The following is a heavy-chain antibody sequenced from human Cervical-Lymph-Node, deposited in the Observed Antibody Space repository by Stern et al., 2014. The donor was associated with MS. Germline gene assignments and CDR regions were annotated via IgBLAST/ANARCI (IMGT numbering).Heavy chain of an antibody. Sequence: QVQLVESGGGVVQPGRSLRLACVASGFTLRRNAMHWVRQAPGKGLGWVAVIAYDGTNEYHADSVKGRFTISRDNSKNTLSLQMNSLRVEDTAVYYCARGHGRDYYGMDVWGQGTTVTVSS. D-gene: IGHD1-26*01. V-gene: IGHV3-30*04. J-gene: IGHJ6*02. CDR1: GFTLRRNA. CDR3: ARGHGRDYYGMDV. CDR2: IAYDGTNE.